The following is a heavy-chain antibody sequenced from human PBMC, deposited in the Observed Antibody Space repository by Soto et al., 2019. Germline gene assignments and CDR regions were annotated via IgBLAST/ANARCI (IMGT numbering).Heavy chain of an antibody. J-gene: IGHJ6*02. CDR3: AGVTVGRGVGGYYYGMDV. V-gene: IGHV4-4*02. Sequence: SETLSLTCAVSGGSIISSNWWSWVRQPPGKGLEWIGEIYHSGSTNYNPSLKSRVTISVDTSKKQFSLNLSSVTAADTAVYYCAGVTVGRGVGGYYYGMDVWGHGTSVTVSS. D-gene: IGHD3-10*01. CDR2: IYHSGST. CDR1: GGSIISSNW.